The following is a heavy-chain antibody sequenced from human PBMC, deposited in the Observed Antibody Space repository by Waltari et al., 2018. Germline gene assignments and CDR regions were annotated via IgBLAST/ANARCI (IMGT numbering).Heavy chain of an antibody. D-gene: IGHD6-13*01. CDR2: ISGSGGST. CDR1: GFTFSSYA. Sequence: EVQLLESGGGLVQPGGSLRLSCAASGFTFSSYAMSWVRQAPGKGLEWVSAISGSGGSTYYADSVKGRFTSSRDNSKNTLYLQMNSLRAEDTAVYYCAKVIAAADYYFDYWGQGTLVTVSS. V-gene: IGHV3-23*01. J-gene: IGHJ4*02. CDR3: AKVIAAADYYFDY.